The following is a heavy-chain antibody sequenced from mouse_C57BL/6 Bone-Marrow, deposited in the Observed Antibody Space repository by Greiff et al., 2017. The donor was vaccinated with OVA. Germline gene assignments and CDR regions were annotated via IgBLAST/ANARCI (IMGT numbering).Heavy chain of an antibody. Sequence: EVQGVESGGGLVQPGGSLKLSCAASGFTFSDYGMAWVRQAPRKGPEWVAFISNLAYSIYYADTVTGRFTISREHAKNTLYLEMSSLRSEDTAMYYCARDGYYNAMDYWGQGTSVTVSS. CDR1: GFTFSDYG. CDR2: ISNLAYSI. J-gene: IGHJ4*01. D-gene: IGHD2-3*01. V-gene: IGHV5-15*01. CDR3: ARDGYYNAMDY.